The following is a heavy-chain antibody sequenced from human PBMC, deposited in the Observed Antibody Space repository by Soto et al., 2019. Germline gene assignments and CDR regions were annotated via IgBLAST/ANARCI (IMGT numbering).Heavy chain of an antibody. CDR1: GFTFSSYD. Sequence: GGFLRLSCAASGFTFSSYDMHWVRQATGKGLEWVSAIGTAGDTYYPGSVKGRFTISRENAKNSLYLQMNSLRAGDTAVYYCARVNSIAAAGIGQPGGYMDVWGKGTTVTVSS. CDR2: IGTAGDT. J-gene: IGHJ6*03. V-gene: IGHV3-13*01. CDR3: ARVNSIAAAGIGQPGGYMDV. D-gene: IGHD6-13*01.